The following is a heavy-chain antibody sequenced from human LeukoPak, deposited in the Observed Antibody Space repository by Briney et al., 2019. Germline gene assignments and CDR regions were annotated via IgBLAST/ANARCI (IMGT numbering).Heavy chain of an antibody. Sequence: GGSLRLSCAASGFTFSSYSMNWVRQAPGKGLEWVSSISSSSSYIYYADSVKGRFTISRDNAKNSLYLQMNSLRAEDTAVYYCAGWGSSWSDAFDIWGQGTMVTVSS. D-gene: IGHD6-13*01. V-gene: IGHV3-21*01. CDR3: AGWGSSWSDAFDI. J-gene: IGHJ3*02. CDR1: GFTFSSYS. CDR2: ISSSSSYI.